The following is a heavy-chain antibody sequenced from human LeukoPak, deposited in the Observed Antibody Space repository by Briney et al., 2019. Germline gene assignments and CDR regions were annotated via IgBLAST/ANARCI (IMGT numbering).Heavy chain of an antibody. D-gene: IGHD4-11*01. CDR3: ARPHTVLYNWFDP. Sequence: ASVKVSCEASGYTFTGYYIHWVRQAPGQGLEWMGWINLHSGGTNYAQKFQGRVTMTRDTSISTAYMELSRLRSDDTAVYYCARPHTVLYNWFDPWGQGTLVTVSS. V-gene: IGHV1-2*02. CDR2: INLHSGGT. CDR1: GYTFTGYY. J-gene: IGHJ5*02.